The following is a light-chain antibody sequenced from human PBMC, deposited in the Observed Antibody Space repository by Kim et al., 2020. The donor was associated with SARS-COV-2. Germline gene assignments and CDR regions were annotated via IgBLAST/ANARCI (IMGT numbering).Light chain of an antibody. CDR1: SGHTSDA. V-gene: IGLV4-69*01. J-gene: IGLJ3*02. CDR2: LSGDGSH. CDR3: QTWGTGIWV. Sequence: SFKLTCPLGSGHTSDAISCHPQRPGKGPGYLMKLSGDGSHSKGDGIPDRFSGSSSGAERYLTISSLQSEDEADYYCQTWGTGIWVFGGGTQLTVL.